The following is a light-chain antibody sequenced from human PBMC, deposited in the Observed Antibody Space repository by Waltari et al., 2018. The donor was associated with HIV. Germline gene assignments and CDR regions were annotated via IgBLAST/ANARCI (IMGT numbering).Light chain of an antibody. Sequence: EIVMTQSPATLSVSPGERHTLSCRASQSVSSNLAWYQQIPGQAPRLLIYGSSTRATGIPDRFRGSGSETDFTLTINRLEPEDSAVYYCQQYGRTFGQGTKVEL. CDR3: QQYGRT. V-gene: IGKV3D-15*01. J-gene: IGKJ1*01. CDR2: GSS. CDR1: QSVSSN.